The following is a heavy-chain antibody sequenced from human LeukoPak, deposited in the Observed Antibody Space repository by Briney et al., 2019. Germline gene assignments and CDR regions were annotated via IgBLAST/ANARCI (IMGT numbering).Heavy chain of an antibody. CDR2: IYPGDSDT. V-gene: IGHV5-51*01. CDR3: ARPGAVAGSPYDAFDI. J-gene: IGHJ3*02. D-gene: IGHD6-19*01. Sequence: PGESLKISCKGSGYSFTSYWIGWVRQMPGKGLEWMGIIYPGDSDTGYSPSFQGQVTISADKSISTAYLQWSSLKASDTAMYYCARPGAVAGSPYDAFDIWGQGTMVTVSS. CDR1: GYSFTSYW.